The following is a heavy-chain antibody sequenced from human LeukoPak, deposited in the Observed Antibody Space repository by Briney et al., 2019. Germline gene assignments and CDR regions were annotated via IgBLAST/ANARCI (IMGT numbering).Heavy chain of an antibody. V-gene: IGHV4-39*01. Sequence: SETLSLTCTVSGGSISSGSYYWGWIRQPPGKGLEWIGTIYYSGSTYYNPSLKSRVTISVDTSKNQFSLKVSSVIAADTAVYYCARHLWQGTTRPWFDPWGQGTLVTVSS. CDR1: GGSISSGSYY. CDR2: IYYSGST. D-gene: IGHD2-2*01. J-gene: IGHJ5*02. CDR3: ARHLWQGTTRPWFDP.